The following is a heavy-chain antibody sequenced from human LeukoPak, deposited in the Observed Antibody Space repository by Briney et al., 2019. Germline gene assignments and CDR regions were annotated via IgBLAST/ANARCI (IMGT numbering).Heavy chain of an antibody. D-gene: IGHD6-13*01. CDR1: GYTFTSYD. J-gene: IGHJ6*03. Sequence: EASVKVSCKASGYTFTSYDINWVRQATGQGLEWMGWMNPNSGNTGYAQKFQGRVTITRNTSISTAYMELSSLRSEDTAVYYCARTDRKYSSSWFTQYYYYYYMDVWGKGTTVTVSS. CDR2: MNPNSGNT. CDR3: ARTDRKYSSSWFTQYYYYYYMDV. V-gene: IGHV1-8*03.